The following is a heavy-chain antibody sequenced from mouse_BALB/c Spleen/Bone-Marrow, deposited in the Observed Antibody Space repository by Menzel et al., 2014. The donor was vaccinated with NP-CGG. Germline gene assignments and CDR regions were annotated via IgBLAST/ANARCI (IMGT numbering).Heavy chain of an antibody. Sequence: EVQLQQSGPDLVTPAASVKISCKASGYTFSDYNMHWVKQSHGKSLEWIGNIYPYNGGTGYNQKFKRKATLTVDNSSSTAYMELRSLTSEDSAVYHCARGWLLSWFAYWDEATLIAISA. CDR2: IYPYNGGT. CDR1: GYTFSDYN. J-gene: IGHJ3*01. CDR3: ARGWLLSWFAY. V-gene: IGHV1S29*02. D-gene: IGHD2-3*01.